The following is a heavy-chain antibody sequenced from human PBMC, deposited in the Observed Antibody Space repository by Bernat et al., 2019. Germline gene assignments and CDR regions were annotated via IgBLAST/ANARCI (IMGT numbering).Heavy chain of an antibody. Sequence: QLQLQESGPGLVKPSETLSLTCTVSGDSISSSTYYWGWIRQPPGKGLESVGSVPNSESTYYNPSLKSRVTISVDTSNNQFSLKLNSVTAADTAVFYCARQRSGSYYMDAFDIWGQGTMVTVSS. CDR3: ARQRSGSYYMDAFDI. CDR2: VPNSEST. CDR1: GDSISSSTYY. V-gene: IGHV4-39*01. D-gene: IGHD3-10*01. J-gene: IGHJ3*02.